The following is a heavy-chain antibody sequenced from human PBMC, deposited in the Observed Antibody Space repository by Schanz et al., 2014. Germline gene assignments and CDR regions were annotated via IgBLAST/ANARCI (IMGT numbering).Heavy chain of an antibody. CDR1: GYTFTRYY. CDR3: ARAVNSGVSYGMDV. J-gene: IGHJ6*02. CDR2: ITPIVGII. V-gene: IGHV1-69*09. D-gene: IGHD3-10*01. Sequence: QVQLVQSGAEVKKPGASVKVSCKASGYTFTRYYIHWVRQAAGQGLEWMGRITPIVGIIKYAQNFQGRVTITADKSTSTAYMELGSLTSKDTAVYYCARAVNSGVSYGMDVWGQGTTVIVSS.